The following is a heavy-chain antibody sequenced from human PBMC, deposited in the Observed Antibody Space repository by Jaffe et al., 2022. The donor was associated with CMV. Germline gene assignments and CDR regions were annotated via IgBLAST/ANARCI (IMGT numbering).Heavy chain of an antibody. CDR1: GGSISSYY. Sequence: QVQLQESGPGLVKPSETLSLTCTVSGGSISSYYWSWIRQPPGKGLEWIGYIYYSGSTNYNPSLKSRVTISVDTSKNQFSLKLSSVTAADTAVYYCARTIFLRGGVNWFDPWGQGTLVTVSS. V-gene: IGHV4-59*08. D-gene: IGHD3-3*01. CDR3: ARTIFLRGGVNWFDP. J-gene: IGHJ5*02. CDR2: IYYSGST.